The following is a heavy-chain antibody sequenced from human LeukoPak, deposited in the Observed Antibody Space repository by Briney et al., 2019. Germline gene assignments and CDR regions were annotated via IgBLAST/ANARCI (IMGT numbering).Heavy chain of an antibody. CDR1: GYTFTGYY. CDR3: ARGGSGYSTNWFDP. Sequence: GASVKVSCKASGYTFTGYYMHWVRQAPGQGLEWMEWISAYNGNTNYAQKLQGRVTMTTDTSTSTAYMELRSLRSDDTAVYYCARGGSGYSTNWFDPWGQGTLVTVSS. D-gene: IGHD6-13*01. V-gene: IGHV1-18*04. CDR2: ISAYNGNT. J-gene: IGHJ5*02.